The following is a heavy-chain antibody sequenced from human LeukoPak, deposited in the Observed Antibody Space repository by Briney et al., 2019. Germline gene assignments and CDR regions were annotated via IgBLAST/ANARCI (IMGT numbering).Heavy chain of an antibody. CDR3: ARDPAGAAGETLFDY. J-gene: IGHJ4*02. CDR1: GGTFSSYT. CDR2: IITILGIA. D-gene: IGHD1-26*01. V-gene: IGHV1-69*04. Sequence: SVKVSCKASGGTFSSYTISWVRQAPGQGLEWMGRIITILGIANYAQKFQGRVTITADKSKSTAYMELSSLRSEDTAVYYCARDPAGAAGETLFDYWGQGTLVTASS.